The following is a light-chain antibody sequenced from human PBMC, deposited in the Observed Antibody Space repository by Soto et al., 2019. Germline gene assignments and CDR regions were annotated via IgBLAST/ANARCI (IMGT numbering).Light chain of an antibody. J-gene: IGLJ1*01. Sequence: QSVLTQPPSASGTPGQKVTISCSGCSSNIGTHCVYWYQQFPGTAPKLLLYRNTQRPSGVPDRFSGSKSGTSASLAISGLRSEDEADYYCAAWDDSLSVDVFGTGTKVTVL. V-gene: IGLV1-47*01. CDR3: AAWDDSLSVDV. CDR1: SSNIGTHC. CDR2: RNT.